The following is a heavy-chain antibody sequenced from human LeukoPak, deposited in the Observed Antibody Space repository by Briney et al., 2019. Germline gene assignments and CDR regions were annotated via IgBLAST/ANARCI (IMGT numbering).Heavy chain of an antibody. Sequence: SETLSLTCTVSGGSISSSSYYWGWIRQPPGKGLEWIGSIYYSGSTYYNPSLKSRVTISVDTSKNQFSLKLSSVTAADTAVYYCASLYYYDSSGYYKFDSWGQGTLVTVSS. D-gene: IGHD3-22*01. CDR1: GGSISSSSYY. J-gene: IGHJ5*01. V-gene: IGHV4-39*01. CDR2: IYYSGST. CDR3: ASLYYYDSSGYYKFDS.